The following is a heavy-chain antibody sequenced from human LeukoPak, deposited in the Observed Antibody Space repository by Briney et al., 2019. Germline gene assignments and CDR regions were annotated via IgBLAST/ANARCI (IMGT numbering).Heavy chain of an antibody. CDR1: GGSISSYY. CDR2: IYYSGST. D-gene: IGHD3-22*01. J-gene: IGHJ2*01. CDR3: ARSGGTYYYDSSGYYPRYNDWYFDL. Sequence: SETLSLTCTVSGGSISSYYWSWIRQPPGKGLEWIGYIYYSGSTNYNPSLKSRVTISVDTSKNQFSLKLSSVTAADTAVYYCARSGGTYYYDSSGYYPRYNDWYFDLWGRGTLVTVSS. V-gene: IGHV4-59*01.